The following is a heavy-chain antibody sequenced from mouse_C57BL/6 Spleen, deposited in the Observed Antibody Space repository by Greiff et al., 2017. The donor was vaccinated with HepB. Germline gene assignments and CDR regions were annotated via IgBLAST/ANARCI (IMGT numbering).Heavy chain of an antibody. CDR3: TRMITYYYGSSPDY. CDR1: GYTFTDYE. J-gene: IGHJ2*01. CDR2: IDPETGGT. V-gene: IGHV1-15*01. D-gene: IGHD1-1*01. Sequence: QVQLKQSGAELVRPGASVTLSCKASGYTFTDYEMHWVKQTPVHGLEWIGAIDPETGGTAYNQKFKGKAILTADKSSSTAYMELRSLTSEDSAVYYCTRMITYYYGSSPDYWGQGTTLTVSS.